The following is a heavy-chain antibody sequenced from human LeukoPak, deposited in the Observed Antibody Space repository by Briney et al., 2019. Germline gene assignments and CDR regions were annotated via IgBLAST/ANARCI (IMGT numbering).Heavy chain of an antibody. Sequence: SETLSLTCTVSGGSIRTDYWSWIRQPPGKGLELIAFVHYSGTTNYNLSLKSRVTISVDTSKSQFSLKLSSVTAADTAVYYCARGGASSKFFDYWGQGALVTVSS. J-gene: IGHJ4*02. V-gene: IGHV4-59*01. CDR3: ARGGASSKFFDY. D-gene: IGHD6-6*01. CDR1: GGSIRTDY. CDR2: VHYSGTT.